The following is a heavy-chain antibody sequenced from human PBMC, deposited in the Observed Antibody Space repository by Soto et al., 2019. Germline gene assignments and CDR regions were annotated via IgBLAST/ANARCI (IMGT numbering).Heavy chain of an antibody. CDR2: INPNSGGT. V-gene: IGHV1-2*04. Sequence: GASVKVSCKASGYTFTGYYMHWVRQAPGQGLEWMGWINPNSGGTNYAQKFQGWVTMTRDTSISTAYMELSRLRSDDTAVYYCARDVSLRGYDIFTGYYNYYYHYGMDVWGQGTTVTISS. J-gene: IGHJ6*02. D-gene: IGHD3-9*01. CDR3: ARDVSLRGYDIFTGYYNYYYHYGMDV. CDR1: GYTFTGYY.